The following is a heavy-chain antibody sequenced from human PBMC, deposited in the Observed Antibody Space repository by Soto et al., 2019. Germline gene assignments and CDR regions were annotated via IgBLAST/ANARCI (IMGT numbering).Heavy chain of an antibody. V-gene: IGHV3-21*01. J-gene: IGHJ4*02. CDR3: SGVPAGSDSPAFYWVVMVFYFDY. Sequence: PGGSLRLSCAASGFTFSNSTMNWVRQAPGKGLEWVACITSRGSFIYYADSMKGRFTISRDDAKKSLYLQMNSLRAEHTAVYYCSGVPAGSDSPAFYWVVMVFYFDYWGQGTLVTVSS. CDR2: ITSRGSFI. D-gene: IGHD2-8*01. CDR1: GFTFSNST.